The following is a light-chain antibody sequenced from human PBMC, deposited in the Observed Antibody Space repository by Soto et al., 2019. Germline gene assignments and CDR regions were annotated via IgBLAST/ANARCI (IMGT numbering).Light chain of an antibody. J-gene: IGLJ2*01. V-gene: IGLV1-40*01. Sequence: QSVLTLPPSVSGAPGQRVTISCTGSRSNIGAGYDVHWYQQLPGTAPKLLIDGNSNRPSGVPDRFSGSKSGTSASLAITGLQAEDEADYYCQSYDISLSGVVFGGGTKLTVL. CDR1: RSNIGAGYD. CDR3: QSYDISLSGVV. CDR2: GNS.